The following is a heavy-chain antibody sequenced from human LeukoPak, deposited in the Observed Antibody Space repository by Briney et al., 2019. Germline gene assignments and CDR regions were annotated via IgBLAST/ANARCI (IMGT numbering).Heavy chain of an antibody. CDR3: ARDPSSGYYYPHAFDI. CDR1: GYSISSGYY. D-gene: IGHD3-22*01. Sequence: KSSETLSLTCTVSGYSISSGYYWGWIRQPPGKGLEWIGSIYHSGSTYYNPSLKSRVTISVDTSKNQFSLKLSSVTAADTAVYYCARDPSSGYYYPHAFDIWGQGTMVTVSS. CDR2: IYHSGST. J-gene: IGHJ3*02. V-gene: IGHV4-38-2*02.